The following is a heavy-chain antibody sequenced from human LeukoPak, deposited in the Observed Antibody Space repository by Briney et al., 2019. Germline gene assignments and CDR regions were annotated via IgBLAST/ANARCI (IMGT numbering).Heavy chain of an antibody. D-gene: IGHD3-22*01. V-gene: IGHV1-18*01. CDR3: ATNYYDSSARIAFDY. CDR2: ISAYNGNT. J-gene: IGHJ4*02. Sequence: ASVKVSCKASGYTFTSYGISWVRQAPGQGLEWMGWISAYNGNTNYAQKLQGRVTMTTDTSTSTAYVELSSLRSEDTAVYYCATNYYDSSARIAFDYWGQGTLVTVSS. CDR1: GYTFTSYG.